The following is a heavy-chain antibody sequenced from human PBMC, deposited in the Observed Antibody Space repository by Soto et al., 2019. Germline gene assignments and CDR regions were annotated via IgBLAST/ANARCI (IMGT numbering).Heavy chain of an antibody. J-gene: IGHJ6*02. CDR2: IYTSGST. CDR1: GGSISSYY. V-gene: IGHV4-4*07. Sequence: PSETLSLTCTVSGGSISSYYWSWIRQPAGKGLEWIGRIYTSGSTNYNPSLKSRVTMSVDTSKNQFSLKLSSVTAADTAVYYCARVPIYNPSYYYYGMDVWGQGTTVTVSS. D-gene: IGHD1-1*01. CDR3: ARVPIYNPSYYYYGMDV.